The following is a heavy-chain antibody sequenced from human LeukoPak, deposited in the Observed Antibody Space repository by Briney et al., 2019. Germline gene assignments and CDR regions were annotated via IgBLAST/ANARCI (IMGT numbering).Heavy chain of an antibody. CDR3: ARRAGAYSHPYDY. V-gene: IGHV3-53*01. Sequence: GGSLRLSCTVSGFTFSSNSMSWVRQAPGKGLEWVSFIYSGTIHYSDSVTGRFTISRDNSKNTLYLQMYSLRAEDTAVYYCARRAGAYSHPYDYWGQGTLVTVSS. J-gene: IGHJ4*02. CDR1: GFTFSSNS. CDR2: IYSGTI. D-gene: IGHD4/OR15-4a*01.